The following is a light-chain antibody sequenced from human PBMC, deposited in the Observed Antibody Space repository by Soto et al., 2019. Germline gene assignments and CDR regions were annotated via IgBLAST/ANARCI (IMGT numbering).Light chain of an antibody. CDR3: AAWDDNLNAVV. V-gene: IGLV1-47*02. CDR1: TSNIGTFY. Sequence: QSVLTQPPSASSTPGQTVTISCSGSTSNIGTFYVYWYQHLPGTAPKLLIYLGDQRASGVSDRFSGSKSGTSASLAINGLRSDDEADYYCAAWDDNLNAVVFGGGTKLTVL. J-gene: IGLJ2*01. CDR2: LGD.